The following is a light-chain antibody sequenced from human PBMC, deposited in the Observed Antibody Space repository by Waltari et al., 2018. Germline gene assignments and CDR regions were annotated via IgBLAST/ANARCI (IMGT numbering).Light chain of an antibody. V-gene: IGLV2-23*01. J-gene: IGLJ2*01. CDR3: SSYAGNCNLVV. CDR2: EAS. CDR1: SRDVGSYNL. Sequence: QCALTQPASVSGSPGQSITISCTGTSRDVGSYNLVYWYQQHPGKAPKLMVYEASKRPSGVSNRFSGSKSGNTASLTISGLQAEDEADYYCSSYAGNCNLVVFGGGTKLTVL.